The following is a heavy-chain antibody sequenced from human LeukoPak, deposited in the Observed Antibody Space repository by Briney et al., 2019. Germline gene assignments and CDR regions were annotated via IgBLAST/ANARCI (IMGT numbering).Heavy chain of an antibody. CDR1: GYTFTSYY. J-gene: IGHJ5*02. CDR2: MNPNSGNT. CDR3: ARGRVTVLRYFDWFVRANWFDP. D-gene: IGHD3-9*01. V-gene: IGHV1-8*01. Sequence: GASVKVSCKASGYTFTSYYMHWVRQAPGQGLEWMGWMNPNSGNTGYAQKFQGRVTMTRNTSISTAYMELSSLRSEDTAVYYCARGRVTVLRYFDWFVRANWFDPWGQGTLVTVSS.